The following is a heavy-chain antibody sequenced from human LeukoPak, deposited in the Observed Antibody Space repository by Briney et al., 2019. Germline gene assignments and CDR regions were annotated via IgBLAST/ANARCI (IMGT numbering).Heavy chain of an antibody. CDR2: INPNSGGT. CDR1: GYTFTGYY. V-gene: IGHV1-2*02. J-gene: IGHJ6*03. D-gene: IGHD2-2*01. CDR3: ARGRRTFRYCSSTSCHNMDV. Sequence: ASVKVSCKASGYTFTGYYMHWVRQAPGQGLEWMGWINPNSGGTNYAQKFQGRVTMTRDTSISTAYMELSRLRSDDTAVYYCARGRRTFRYCSSTSCHNMDVWGKGTTVTVSS.